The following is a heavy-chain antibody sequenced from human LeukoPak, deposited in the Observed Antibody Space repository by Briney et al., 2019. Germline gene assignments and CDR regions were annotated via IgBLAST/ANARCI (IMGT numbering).Heavy chain of an antibody. Sequence: KPSETLSLTCTVSGGSISSGNYYWSWIRQPAGKGLEWIGRIQASGNTNYNPSLKSRGTMSMDTSKNQFSLKLTSVTAEDTAVYYCARDARGSTGTYDYSDYWGQGTLVTVSS. V-gene: IGHV4-61*02. CDR2: IQASGNT. CDR3: ARDARGSTGTYDYSDY. CDR1: GGSISSGNYY. D-gene: IGHD1-14*01. J-gene: IGHJ4*02.